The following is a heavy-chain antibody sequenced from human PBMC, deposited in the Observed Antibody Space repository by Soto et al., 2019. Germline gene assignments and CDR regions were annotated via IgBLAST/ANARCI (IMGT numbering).Heavy chain of an antibody. CDR3: ILRGLALDFDF. CDR1: RGPFSSHS. J-gene: IGHJ4*03. V-gene: IGHV1-69*04. CDR2: FIPILDRT. Sequence: QVLVVQSGAEVKTPGSSVRVSCKASRGPFSSHSITWVRQAPGQGLEWMGRFIPILDRTNHAQRFQGRVTFTADTSTSTAYRDLSDLRSQDTAIYYCILRGLALDFDFWGHGTQVTVSS. D-gene: IGHD3-10*01.